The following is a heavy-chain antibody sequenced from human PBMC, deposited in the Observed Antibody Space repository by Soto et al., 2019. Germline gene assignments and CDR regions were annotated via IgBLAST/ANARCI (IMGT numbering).Heavy chain of an antibody. CDR2: IYYSGST. Sequence: SETLSLTCTVSGGSISSYYWSWIRQPPGKGLEWIGYIYYSGSTNYNPSLKSRVTISVDTSKNQFSLKLSSVTAADTAVYYCARTKQRGWFDPWGQGTLVTVSS. CDR1: GGSISSYY. J-gene: IGHJ5*02. V-gene: IGHV4-59*01. CDR3: ARTKQRGWFDP.